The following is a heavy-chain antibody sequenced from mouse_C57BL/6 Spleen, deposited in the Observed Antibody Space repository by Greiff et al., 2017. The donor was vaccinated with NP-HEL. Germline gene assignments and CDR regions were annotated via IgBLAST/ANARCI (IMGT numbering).Heavy chain of an antibody. CDR2: ISNGGGST. D-gene: IGHD1-1*01. J-gene: IGHJ3*01. V-gene: IGHV5-12*01. Sequence: EVMLVESGGGLVQPGGSLKLSCAASGFTFSDYYMYWVRQTPEKRLEWVAYISNGGGSTYYPDTVKGRFTISRDNAKNTLYLQMSRLKSEDTAMYYCARQGNYGSSLAWFAYWGQGTLVTVSA. CDR3: ARQGNYGSSLAWFAY. CDR1: GFTFSDYY.